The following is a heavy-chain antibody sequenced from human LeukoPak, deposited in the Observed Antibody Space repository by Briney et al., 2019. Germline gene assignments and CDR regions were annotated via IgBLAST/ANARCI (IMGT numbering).Heavy chain of an antibody. CDR3: ARETTVTTGGY. CDR2: INPNSGNT. V-gene: IGHV1-8*02. CDR1: GYTFTGYY. Sequence: ASVKVSCKASGYTFTGYYMHWVRQAPGQGLEWMGWINPNSGNTGYAQKFQGRVTMTRNTSISTAYMELSSLRSEDTAVYYCARETTVTTGGYWGQGTLVTVSS. J-gene: IGHJ4*02. D-gene: IGHD4-11*01.